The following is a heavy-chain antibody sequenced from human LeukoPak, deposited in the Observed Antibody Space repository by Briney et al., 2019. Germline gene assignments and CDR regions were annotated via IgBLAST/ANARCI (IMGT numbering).Heavy chain of an antibody. CDR1: GYTYTTDG. D-gene: IGHD6-13*01. V-gene: IGHV1-18*01. CDR2: IDTYSGKT. J-gene: IGHJ5*02. Sequence: ASVKVSCKASGYTYTTDGISWVRQAPGQRLEWMGWIDTYSGKTNYAQKFQGRVTMTSDTSTSTAYMELRSLRSDDTAVYYCARDRGIAEADSFDPWGQGTLVTVSS. CDR3: ARDRGIAEADSFDP.